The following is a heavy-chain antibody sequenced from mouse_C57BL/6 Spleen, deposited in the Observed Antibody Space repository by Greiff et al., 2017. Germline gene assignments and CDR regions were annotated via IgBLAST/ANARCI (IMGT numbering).Heavy chain of an antibody. V-gene: IGHV1-20*01. D-gene: IGHD1-1*01. J-gene: IGHJ1*03. CDR1: GYSFTGYF. CDR3: ARSREYYGSLWYCDV. Sequence: VQLQQSGPELVKPGDSVKISCKASGYSFTGYFMNWVMQSHGQSLEWIGRINPYNGDTFYNQKFKGKATLAVDKSSSTAHMELRSLTSEDSAVYYCARSREYYGSLWYCDVWGTGTTVTVSS. CDR2: INPYNGDT.